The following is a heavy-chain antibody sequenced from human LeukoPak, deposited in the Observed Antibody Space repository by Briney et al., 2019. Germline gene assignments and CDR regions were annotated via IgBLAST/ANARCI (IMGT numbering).Heavy chain of an antibody. D-gene: IGHD6-6*01. CDR3: ARVSAEQLVRGDYYYYYMDV. CDR1: GHTFTSYG. CDR2: ISAYNGNT. J-gene: IGHJ6*03. V-gene: IGHV1-18*01. Sequence: ASVKVSCKASGHTFTSYGISWVRQAPGQGLEWMGWISAYNGNTNYAQKLQGRVTMTTDTSTSTAYMELRSLRSDDTAVYYCARVSAEQLVRGDYYYYYMDVWGKGTTVTVSS.